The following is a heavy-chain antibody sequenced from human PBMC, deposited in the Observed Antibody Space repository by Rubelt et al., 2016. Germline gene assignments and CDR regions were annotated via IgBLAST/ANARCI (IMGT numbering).Heavy chain of an antibody. CDR3: ARWSSSLGYFDY. Sequence: GLEWVAVISYDGSNKYYADSVKGRFTISRDNSKNTLYLQMNSLRAEDTAVYYCARWSSSLGYFDYWGQGTLVTVSS. V-gene: IGHV3-30*04. J-gene: IGHJ4*02. D-gene: IGHD6-6*01. CDR2: ISYDGSNK.